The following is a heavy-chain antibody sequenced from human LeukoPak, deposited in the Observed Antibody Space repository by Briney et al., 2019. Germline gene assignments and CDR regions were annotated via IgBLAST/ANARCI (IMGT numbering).Heavy chain of an antibody. D-gene: IGHD1-1*01. CDR2: IYYSGST. J-gene: IGHJ6*03. CDR1: GGSISNYY. V-gene: IGHV4-59*08. CDR3: ARSSTTGTFGYYYYYMDV. Sequence: PSETLSLTCTVSGGSISNYYWNWIRQPPGKGLEWIGYIYYSGSTNYNPSLKSRVTISVDTSKNQFSLKLSSVTAADTAVYYCARSSTTGTFGYYYYYMDVWGKGTTVTVSS.